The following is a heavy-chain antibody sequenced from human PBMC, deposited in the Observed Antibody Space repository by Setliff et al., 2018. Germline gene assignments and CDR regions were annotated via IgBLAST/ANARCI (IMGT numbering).Heavy chain of an antibody. CDR1: GYTFTSYG. Sequence: ASVKVSCKASGYTFTSYGVSWVRQAPGQGLEWMGWISVYSGDTNYAQKFQGRVTMTTDTSTSTAYMELRSLRSDDTAVYYCARYRNYFDSSGQTQYYFDYWGQGTLVTVSS. CDR2: ISVYSGDT. CDR3: ARYRNYFDSSGQTQYYFDY. D-gene: IGHD3-22*01. V-gene: IGHV1-18*01. J-gene: IGHJ4*02.